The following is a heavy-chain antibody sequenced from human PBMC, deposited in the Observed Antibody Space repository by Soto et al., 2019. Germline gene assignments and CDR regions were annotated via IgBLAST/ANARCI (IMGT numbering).Heavy chain of an antibody. CDR1: GFTFSSHW. V-gene: IGHV3-7*05. CDR3: ARDYSGYHGSGRYYPDY. Sequence: GGSQSLSWAASGFTFSSHWMRWVRQAPGKGLEWVANIKPDGSERWYVDSVKGRFTVSRDNANNSLYLQMNSLRADDTAVYYCARDYSGYHGSGRYYPDYWGQGALVTVSS. J-gene: IGHJ4*02. CDR2: IKPDGSER. D-gene: IGHD3-10*01.